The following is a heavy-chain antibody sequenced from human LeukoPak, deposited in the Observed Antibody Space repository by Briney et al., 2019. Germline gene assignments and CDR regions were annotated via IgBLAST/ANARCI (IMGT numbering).Heavy chain of an antibody. V-gene: IGHV3-48*02. CDR1: GFTFTSYS. CDR3: ARDNPYCSGGSCYSFRWFDP. CDR2: ISSSSTI. Sequence: GGSLRLSCAASGFTFTSYSMNWVRQAPGKGLEWVSYISSSSTIYYADSVKGRFTISRDNAKNSLYLQVNSLRDDDTAVYYCARDNPYCSGGSCYSFRWFDPWGQGTLVTVSS. D-gene: IGHD2-15*01. J-gene: IGHJ5*02.